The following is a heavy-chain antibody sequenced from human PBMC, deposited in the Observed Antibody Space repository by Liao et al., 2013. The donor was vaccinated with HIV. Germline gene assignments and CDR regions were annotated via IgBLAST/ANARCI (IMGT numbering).Heavy chain of an antibody. CDR3: AKNTGAWHIFDY. D-gene: IGHD2-8*02. CDR1: GGSISTSSYY. J-gene: IGHJ4*02. CDR2: IYTSGST. Sequence: QVQLQQWGAGLLKPSETLSLTCTVSGGSISTSSYYWGWIRQPPGKGLEWIGSIYTSGSTTYNPSLKSRVTISLDSSKSQFSLKLNSVTAADTAVYYCAKNTGAWHIFDYWGQGILVTVSS. V-gene: IGHV4-39*07.